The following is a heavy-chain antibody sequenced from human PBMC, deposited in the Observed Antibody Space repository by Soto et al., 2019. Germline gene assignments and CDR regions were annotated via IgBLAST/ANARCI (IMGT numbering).Heavy chain of an antibody. D-gene: IGHD3-9*01. V-gene: IGHV3-23*01. CDR3: AKDPTISALYYYYGMDV. CDR1: GFTFSSYA. Sequence: GGSLRLSYAASGFTFSSYAMSWVRQAPGKGLEWVSAISGSGGSTYYADSVKGRFTISRDNSKNTLYLQMNSLRAEDTAVYYCAKDPTISALYYYYGMDVWGQGTTVTVSS. CDR2: ISGSGGST. J-gene: IGHJ6*02.